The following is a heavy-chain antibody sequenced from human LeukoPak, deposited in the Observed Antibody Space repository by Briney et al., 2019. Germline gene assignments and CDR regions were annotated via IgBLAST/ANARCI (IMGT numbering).Heavy chain of an antibody. Sequence: ASVKVSCKASGYTITNNYMHWVRQATGQGLEWMGWMNPNSGNTGYAQKFQGRVTITRNTSISTAYMELSSLRSEDTAVYYCARIRPLAARRGLGYYYMDVWGKGTTVTVSS. CDR3: ARIRPLAARRGLGYYYMDV. CDR2: MNPNSGNT. D-gene: IGHD6-6*01. J-gene: IGHJ6*03. V-gene: IGHV1-8*03. CDR1: GYTITNNY.